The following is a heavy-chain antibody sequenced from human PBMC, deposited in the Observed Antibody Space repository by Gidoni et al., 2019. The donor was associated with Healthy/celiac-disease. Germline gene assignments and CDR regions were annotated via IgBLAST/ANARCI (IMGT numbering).Heavy chain of an antibody. CDR2: LNPNSGGT. D-gene: IGHD2-15*01. CDR3: ARNHGPLLYYYYGMDV. CDR1: GYTFTGYY. J-gene: IGHJ6*02. V-gene: IGHV1-2*06. Sequence: QVQLVQSGAEVKKPGASVKVTCKASGYTFTGYYIPWVRPAPGQGLEWMGRLNPNSGGTNYAQKFQGRVTMTRDTSISTAYMELSRLRADDTAVYYCARNHGPLLYYYYGMDVWGQGTTVTVSS.